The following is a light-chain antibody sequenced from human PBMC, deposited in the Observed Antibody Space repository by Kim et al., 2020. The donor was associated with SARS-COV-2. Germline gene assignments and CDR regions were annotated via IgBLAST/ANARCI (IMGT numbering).Light chain of an antibody. CDR1: QDISNH. CDR2: DAS. V-gene: IGKV1-33*01. Sequence: DIQMTQSPSSLSASVGDRVTITCQASQDISNHLNWYQQKPGKAPKVLIYDASTLETGVPSRFSGSRSGTDFNFTISSLQPEDITTYYCQQYHNFPRTFGQGTKVDIK. J-gene: IGKJ1*01. CDR3: QQYHNFPRT.